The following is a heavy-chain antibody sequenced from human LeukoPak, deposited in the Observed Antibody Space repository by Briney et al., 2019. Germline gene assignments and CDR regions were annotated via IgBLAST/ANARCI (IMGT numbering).Heavy chain of an antibody. CDR3: ARDRENSYFDY. CDR1: GFTFSNYD. J-gene: IGHJ4*02. CDR2: ISSSTTYI. V-gene: IGHV3-21*01. Sequence: GGSLRLSCAASGFTFSNYDMNWVRQAPGKGLEWVSSISSSTTYIYYADSVKGRFTISRDNSKNTKNTLYLQMNSLRAEDTAVYYCARDRENSYFDYWGQGTQVSVSS. D-gene: IGHD4-23*01.